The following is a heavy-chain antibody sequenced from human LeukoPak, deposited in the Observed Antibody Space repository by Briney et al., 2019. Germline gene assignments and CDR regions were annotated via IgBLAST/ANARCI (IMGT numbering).Heavy chain of an antibody. CDR2: ISWNSGSI. Sequence: GGSLRLSCAASGFTFDDYAMHWVRQAPGKGLEWVSGISWNSGSIGNADSVKGRFTISRDNAKNSLYLQMNSLRAEDMALYYCAKDEGSSPDGRLDYWGQGTLVTVSS. J-gene: IGHJ4*02. CDR1: GFTFDDYA. V-gene: IGHV3-9*03. D-gene: IGHD6-6*01. CDR3: AKDEGSSPDGRLDY.